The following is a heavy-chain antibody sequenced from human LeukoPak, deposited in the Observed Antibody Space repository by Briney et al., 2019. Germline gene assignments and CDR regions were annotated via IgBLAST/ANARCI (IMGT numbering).Heavy chain of an antibody. J-gene: IGHJ4*02. V-gene: IGHV4-4*07. CDR3: ARQGSSSWYYPTYFDY. D-gene: IGHD6-13*01. CDR2: IYTSGST. CDR1: GGSISSYY. Sequence: SETLSLTCTVYGGSISSYYWSWIRQPAGKGLEWIGRIYTSGSTNYNPSLKSRVTISVDTSKNQFSLKLSSVTAADTAVYYCARQGSSSWYYPTYFDYWGQGTLVTVSS.